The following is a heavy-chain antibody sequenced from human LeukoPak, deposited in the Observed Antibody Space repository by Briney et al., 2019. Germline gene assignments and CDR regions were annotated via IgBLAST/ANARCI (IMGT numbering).Heavy chain of an antibody. J-gene: IGHJ4*02. CDR1: GXTFGDFA. D-gene: IGHD4-17*01. Sequence: PGGSLRLSCTASGXTFGDFAMNWVRQAPGKGLDWVGFIRGKAYGGTTEYAASVKGRFAISRDDSKSIAYLQMNSLKTEDTAVYYCTRFLNYGANDYWGQGTLVTVSS. CDR2: IRGKAYGGTT. CDR3: TRFLNYGANDY. V-gene: IGHV3-49*04.